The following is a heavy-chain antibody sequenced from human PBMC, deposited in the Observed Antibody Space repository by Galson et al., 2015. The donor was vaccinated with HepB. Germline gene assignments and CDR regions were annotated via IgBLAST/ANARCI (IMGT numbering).Heavy chain of an antibody. J-gene: IGHJ4*02. D-gene: IGHD3-10*01. CDR1: GGTFSSYA. V-gene: IGHV1-69*13. CDR3: ARDRSIHYGSGREYYFDY. CDR2: IIPIFGTA. Sequence: SVKVSCKASGGTFSSYAISWVRQAPGQGLEWMGGIIPIFGTANYAQKFQGRVTITADESTSTAYMELSSLRSEDTAVYYCARDRSIHYGSGREYYFDYWGQGTLVTVSS.